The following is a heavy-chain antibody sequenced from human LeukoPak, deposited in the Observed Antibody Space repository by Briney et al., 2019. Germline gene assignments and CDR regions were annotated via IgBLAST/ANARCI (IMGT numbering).Heavy chain of an antibody. CDR3: VRNLDFWGDSEDY. Sequence: GGSLRLSCAASGFTFSSYEMNWVRQAPGKGLEWVSYISSSGSTIYYADSVKGRFTISRDNSKNTVYMQMNSLRPEDTAVYYCVRNLDFWGDSEDYWGQGTLVTVSS. V-gene: IGHV3-48*03. J-gene: IGHJ4*02. CDR1: GFTFSSYE. CDR2: ISSSGSTI. D-gene: IGHD3-3*01.